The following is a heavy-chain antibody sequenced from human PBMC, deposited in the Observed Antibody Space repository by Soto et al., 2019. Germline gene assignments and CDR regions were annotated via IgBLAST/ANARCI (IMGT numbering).Heavy chain of an antibody. CDR3: ERGGTPIDY. J-gene: IGHJ4*02. CDR2: ISAYNGNT. D-gene: IGHD3-16*01. Sequence: QVKLVQSGAEVKKPGASVKVSCKASGYTFTNFGISWVRQAPGQGLEWMGWISAYNGNTNYAQKFQGRVTMTTDTTTSTAYREVRSLRLDDTAVYHCERGGTPIDYWGQVTLVTVSS. CDR1: GYTFTNFG. V-gene: IGHV1-18*01.